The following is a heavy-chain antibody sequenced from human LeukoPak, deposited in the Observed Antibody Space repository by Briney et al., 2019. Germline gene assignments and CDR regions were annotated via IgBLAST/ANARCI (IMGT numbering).Heavy chain of an antibody. D-gene: IGHD3-10*02. CDR1: GFTLRSYE. Sequence: GGSLRLSCAASGFTLRSYEMNWVRQAPGKGLEWVSYISSSGSTIYYADSVKGRFTISRDNAKNSLYLQMNSLRAEDTAVYYCAELGITMIGGVWGKGTTVTTSS. CDR2: ISSSGSTI. CDR3: AELGITMIGGV. J-gene: IGHJ6*04. V-gene: IGHV3-48*03.